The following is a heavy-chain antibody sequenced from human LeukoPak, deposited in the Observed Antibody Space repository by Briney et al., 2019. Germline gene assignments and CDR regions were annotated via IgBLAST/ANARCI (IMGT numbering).Heavy chain of an antibody. CDR2: ISWNSGTI. CDR1: GFTFDDYA. Sequence: PGGSLRLSCAASGFTFDDYAMHWVRQAPGKGLEWVSGISWNSGTIGYADSVKGRFTISRDNVKNSLYLQMNSLRAEDTALYCCAKGRDGYLRNFDYWGQGTLVTVSS. CDR3: AKGRDGYLRNFDY. D-gene: IGHD5-24*01. V-gene: IGHV3-9*01. J-gene: IGHJ4*02.